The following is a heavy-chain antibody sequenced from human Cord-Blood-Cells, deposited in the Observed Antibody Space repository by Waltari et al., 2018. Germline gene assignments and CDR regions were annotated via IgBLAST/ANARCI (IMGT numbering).Heavy chain of an antibody. V-gene: IGHV1-3*01. J-gene: IGHJ6*02. CDR2: LNAGNGNT. D-gene: IGHD6-13*01. CDR3: ARGPYSSSWYGMDV. Sequence: QVQLVQSGAEVKKPGASVKVSCKASGYTFTSYAMHWVRKAPGQRLEWMGWLNAGNGNTKYSQKFQGRVTITRDTSASTAYMELSSLRSEDTAVYYCARGPYSSSWYGMDVWGQGTTVTVSS. CDR1: GYTFTSYA.